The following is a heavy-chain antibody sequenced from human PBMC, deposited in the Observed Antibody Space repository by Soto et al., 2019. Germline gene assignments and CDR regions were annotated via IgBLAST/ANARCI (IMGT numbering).Heavy chain of an antibody. Sequence: SETLSLTCTVSGDSISSGGYYWTWIRQHPGKGLEWIGYIYYSGSTYYNPSLKSRVTISIDTSKNQFSLKLSSVTAADTAVYYCASIVVPAAPFDYWGQGTLVTVSS. J-gene: IGHJ4*02. V-gene: IGHV4-31*03. CDR2: IYYSGST. D-gene: IGHD2-2*01. CDR3: ASIVVPAAPFDY. CDR1: GDSISSGGYY.